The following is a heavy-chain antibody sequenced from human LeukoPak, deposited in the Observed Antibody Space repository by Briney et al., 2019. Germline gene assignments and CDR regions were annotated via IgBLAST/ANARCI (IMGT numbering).Heavy chain of an antibody. CDR1: GVSISSYY. D-gene: IGHD3-3*01. CDR3: ARHAVTLGVFDY. V-gene: IGHV4-59*08. J-gene: IGHJ4*02. CDR2: IYYSGST. Sequence: SETLSLTCTVSGVSISSYYWSWIRQPPGKGLEWIGYIYYSGSTNYNPSLKGRVTISVDTSKNQFSLKLSSVTAADTAVYYCARHAVTLGVFDYWGQGTLVTVSS.